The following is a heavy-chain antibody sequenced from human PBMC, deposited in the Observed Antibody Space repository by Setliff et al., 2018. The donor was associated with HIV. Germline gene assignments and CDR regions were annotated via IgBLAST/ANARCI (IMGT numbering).Heavy chain of an antibody. J-gene: IGHJ4*02. CDR1: GYTFTGYY. Sequence: ASVKVSCKASGYTFTGYYMHWLRQAPGQGLEWMGWINPKSGGTHYAQKFQGRATMTRDTSTSSVYMELRSLRSEDTAVYYCARYPWGFDYWGQGTLVTVSS. CDR3: ARYPWGFDY. CDR2: INPKSGGT. D-gene: IGHD3-16*01. V-gene: IGHV1-2*02.